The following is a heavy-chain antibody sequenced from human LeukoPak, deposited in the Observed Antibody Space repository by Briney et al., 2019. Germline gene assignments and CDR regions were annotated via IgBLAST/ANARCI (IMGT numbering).Heavy chain of an antibody. D-gene: IGHD1-14*01. J-gene: IGHJ4*02. CDR1: GFTFSSYE. CDR2: ISSSGSTI. Sequence: GSLRLSCAASGFTFSSYEMNWVRQAPGKGLEWVSYISSSGSTIYYADSVKGRFTISRDNAKNTLYLQMNSLRAEDTALYYCAKPAKTDYADYWGQGTLVTVSS. CDR3: AKPAKTDYADY. V-gene: IGHV3-48*03.